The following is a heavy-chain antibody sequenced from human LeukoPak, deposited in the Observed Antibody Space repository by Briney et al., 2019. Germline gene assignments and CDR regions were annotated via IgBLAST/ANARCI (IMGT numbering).Heavy chain of an antibody. CDR1: GYSISSGSY. CDR2: IYHSGST. J-gene: IGHJ4*02. V-gene: IGHV4-38-2*01. Sequence: PSETLSLTCAVSGYSISSGSYWGWIRQPPGKGLEWIGSIYHSGSTYYNPSLKSRVTISVDTSKNQFSLKVTSVTAADTAVYYCARRTGSGSYYVDFWGQGTVVTVSS. D-gene: IGHD3-10*01. CDR3: ARRTGSGSYYVDF.